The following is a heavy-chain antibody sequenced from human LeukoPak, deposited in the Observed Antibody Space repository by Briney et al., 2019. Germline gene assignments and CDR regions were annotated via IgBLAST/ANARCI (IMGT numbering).Heavy chain of an antibody. CDR2: ISYDGSNK. J-gene: IGHJ4*02. CDR1: GFTFSSYG. Sequence: PGGSLRLSCAASGFTFSSYGMHWVRQAPGKGLEWVAVISYDGSNKYYADSVKGRFTISRDNSKNTLYLQMNSLRAEDTAVYYCAKGGGYQLPLDYWGQGTLVPVSS. CDR3: AKGGGYQLPLDY. V-gene: IGHV3-30*18. D-gene: IGHD2-2*01.